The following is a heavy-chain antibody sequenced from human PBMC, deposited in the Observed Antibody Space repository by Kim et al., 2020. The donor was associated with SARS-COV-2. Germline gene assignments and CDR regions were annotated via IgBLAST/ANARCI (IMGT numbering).Heavy chain of an antibody. D-gene: IGHD6-13*01. J-gene: IGHJ6*02. CDR2: TYYRSKWYN. Sequence: SQTLSLTCAISGDSVSSNSAAWNWIRQSPSRGLEWLGRTYYRSKWYNDYAVSVKSRITINPDTSKNQFSLQLNSVTPEDTAVYYCARVFYSSSWNYYYYGMDVWGQGTTVTVSS. CDR3: ARVFYSSSWNYYYYGMDV. CDR1: GDSVSSNSAA. V-gene: IGHV6-1*01.